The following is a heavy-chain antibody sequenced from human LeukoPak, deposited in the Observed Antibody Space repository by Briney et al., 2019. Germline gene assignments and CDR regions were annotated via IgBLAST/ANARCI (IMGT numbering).Heavy chain of an antibody. Sequence: ASVKVSCKASGYTFTGYYMHWVRQAPGQGLEWMGWINPNSGGTNYAQKFQGRVTMTRDTSISTAYMELSRLRSDDTAVYYCARVSVVGASRWDYWGRGTLVTVSS. CDR1: GYTFTGYY. J-gene: IGHJ4*02. CDR2: INPNSGGT. CDR3: ARVSVVGASRWDY. D-gene: IGHD1-26*01. V-gene: IGHV1-2*02.